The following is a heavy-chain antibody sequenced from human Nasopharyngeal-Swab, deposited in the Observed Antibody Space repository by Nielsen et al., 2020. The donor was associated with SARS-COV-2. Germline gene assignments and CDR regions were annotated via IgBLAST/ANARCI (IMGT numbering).Heavy chain of an antibody. V-gene: IGHV4-39*01. J-gene: IGHJ5*02. CDR3: ARHASGSYYPGVAGNWFDP. CDR1: GGSISSSSYY. D-gene: IGHD1-26*01. CDR2: IYYSGST. Sequence: SETLSLTCTVSGGSISSSSYYWGWIRQPPGKGLEWIGSIYYSGSTYYNPSLKSRVTISVDTSKNQFSLKLSSVTAADTAVYYCARHASGSYYPGVAGNWFDPWGQGTLVTVSS.